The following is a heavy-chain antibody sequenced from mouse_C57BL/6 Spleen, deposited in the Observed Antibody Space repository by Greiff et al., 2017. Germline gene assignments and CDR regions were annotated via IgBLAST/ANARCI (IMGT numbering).Heavy chain of an antibody. Sequence: QVQLQQPGAELVKPGASVKLSCKASGYTFTSYWMHWVKQRPGQGLEWIGMIHPNSGSTNYNEKFKSKATLTVDKSSSTAYMQLSSLTSEDSAVYYGARGGGGQLRLRDFDYWGQGTTLTVSS. CDR3: ARGGGGQLRLRDFDY. CDR1: GYTFTSYW. D-gene: IGHD3-2*02. CDR2: IHPNSGST. J-gene: IGHJ2*01. V-gene: IGHV1-64*01.